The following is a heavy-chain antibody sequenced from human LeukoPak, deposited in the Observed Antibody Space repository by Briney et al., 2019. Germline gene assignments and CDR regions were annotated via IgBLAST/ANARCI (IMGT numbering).Heavy chain of an antibody. CDR2: INHSGST. D-gene: IGHD6-19*01. Sequence: SETLSLTCTVSGGSISTNDYYWGWIRQPPGKGLEWIGEINHSGSTNYNPSLKSRATISVDTSKNQFSLKLSSVTAADTAVYYCARIPQWLILYYFDYWGQGTLVTVSS. J-gene: IGHJ4*02. CDR3: ARIPQWLILYYFDY. CDR1: GGSISTNDYY. V-gene: IGHV4-39*07.